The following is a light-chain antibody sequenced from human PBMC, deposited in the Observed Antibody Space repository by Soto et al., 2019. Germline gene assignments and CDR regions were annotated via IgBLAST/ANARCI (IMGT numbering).Light chain of an antibody. Sequence: EIVLTQSPGTLSLSPRERATLSCRASQSVSSNHLAWYQQKTGQTPRLLIYIASNRAPGIPDRFSGSGSGTHFTLTISRVEPEDFAVYYCQQYDSSPWTFGQGTKVEIK. J-gene: IGKJ1*01. V-gene: IGKV3-20*01. CDR1: QSVSSNH. CDR3: QQYDSSPWT. CDR2: IAS.